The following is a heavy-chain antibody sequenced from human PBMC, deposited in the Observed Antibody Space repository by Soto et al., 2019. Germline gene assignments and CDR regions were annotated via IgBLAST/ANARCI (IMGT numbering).Heavy chain of an antibody. D-gene: IGHD2-21*01. CDR3: ARASVAPIYYGMDV. CDR2: ISVSGGST. Sequence: EVQLLESGGGLVQPGGSLRVSCAASGFTFGSYAMNWVRQAPGKGLEWVSGISVSGGSTHYADSVKGRLTISRDNSKNTLYLQMHSLSADDTAVYYCARASVAPIYYGMDVWGQGTTVIVSS. CDR1: GFTFGSYA. V-gene: IGHV3-23*01. J-gene: IGHJ6*02.